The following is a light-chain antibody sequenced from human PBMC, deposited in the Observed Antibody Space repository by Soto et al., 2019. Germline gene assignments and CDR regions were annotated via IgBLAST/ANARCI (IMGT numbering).Light chain of an antibody. CDR2: GNS. V-gene: IGLV1-40*01. Sequence: QLLPTQPPSLSGAPGQRVTISCTGSSSNLGAGYDVPWYQQLPGTAPQLLIYGNSKRPSGVPDRFSGSKSGTSASLAITGLQAEDEADHYCQSYDSGRSVVFGGGTQLTVL. CDR1: SSNLGAGYD. CDR3: QSYDSGRSVV. J-gene: IGLJ3*02.